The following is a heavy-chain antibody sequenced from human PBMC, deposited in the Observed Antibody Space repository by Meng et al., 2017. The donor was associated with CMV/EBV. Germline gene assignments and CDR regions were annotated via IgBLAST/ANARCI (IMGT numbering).Heavy chain of an antibody. CDR3: ASSLTYPDY. CDR2: INHSGST. V-gene: IGHV4-34*01. D-gene: IGHD2-15*01. Sequence: QGQLTLGGAGLLKPSETLSLTCAVYGGSFSGYYWSWIRQPPGKGLEWIGEINHSGSTNYNPSLKSRVTISVDTSKNQFSLKLSSVTAADTAVYYCASSLTYPDYWGQGTLVTVSS. J-gene: IGHJ4*02. CDR1: GGSFSGYY.